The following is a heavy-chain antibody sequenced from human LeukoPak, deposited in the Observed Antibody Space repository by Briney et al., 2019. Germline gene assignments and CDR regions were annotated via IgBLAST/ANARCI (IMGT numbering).Heavy chain of an antibody. D-gene: IGHD2/OR15-2a*01. V-gene: IGHV5-51*01. CDR1: GYTFTKDW. CDR2: IYPGDFDI. Sequence: GESLKISCKGSGYTFTKDWLGWVRQTPDKGLEWMAMIYPGDFDIRYSPSFQGQVSISVDKSINTAYLQWSSLKASDTAMYYCVTGWRGDLYDPAHNWGQGTLVTVSA. CDR3: VTGWRGDLYDPAHN. J-gene: IGHJ4*02.